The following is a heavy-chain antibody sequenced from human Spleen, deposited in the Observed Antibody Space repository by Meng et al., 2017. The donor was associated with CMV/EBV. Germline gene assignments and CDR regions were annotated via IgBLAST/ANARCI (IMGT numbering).Heavy chain of an antibody. Sequence: ASVKVSCKASGYTFTGYYVHWVRQAPGQGLEWMGWINPNSGGTVYAQNFQGRITMTRDTSITTAYMELRSLTSDDTAVYFCARSVPVTRSPKNPWVGVDYWGQGMLVTVSS. CDR3: ARSVPVTRSPKNPWVGVDY. J-gene: IGHJ4*02. V-gene: IGHV1-2*02. D-gene: IGHD3-10*01. CDR1: GYTFTGYY. CDR2: INPNSGGT.